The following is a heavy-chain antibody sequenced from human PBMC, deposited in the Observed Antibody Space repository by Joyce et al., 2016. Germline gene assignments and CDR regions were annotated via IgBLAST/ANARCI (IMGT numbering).Heavy chain of an antibody. CDR2: IYDSGST. D-gene: IGHD6-6*01. V-gene: IGHV4-59*01. J-gene: IGHJ6*03. Sequence: QVQLQESGPGLVKPSETLSLTCTVSGGSISSYYWNWIRQPPGKGLEWIGYIYDSGSTNYNPSLKSRVTISVDTSKNQFTLKLSSVTAADTAVYYCARDRGSSSVFYYYYYMDVWGKGTTVTVSS. CDR1: GGSISSYY. CDR3: ARDRGSSSVFYYYYYMDV.